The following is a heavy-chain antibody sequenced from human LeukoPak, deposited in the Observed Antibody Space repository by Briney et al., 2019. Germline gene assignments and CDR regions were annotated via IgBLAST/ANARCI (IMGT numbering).Heavy chain of an antibody. CDR2: IYPGDSDT. CDR3: ARHYSSSSGDAFDI. Sequence: GESLKISCKGSGYTFTTYWIAWVRQMPGKGLEWMGIIYPGDSDTRYSPSFQGQVTISADKSISTAYLQWSSLKASDTAMYFCARHYSSSSGDAFDIWGQGTMVTVSS. J-gene: IGHJ3*02. V-gene: IGHV5-51*01. D-gene: IGHD6-6*01. CDR1: GYTFTTYW.